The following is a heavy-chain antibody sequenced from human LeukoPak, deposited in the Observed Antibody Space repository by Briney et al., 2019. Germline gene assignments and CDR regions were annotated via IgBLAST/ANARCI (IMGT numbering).Heavy chain of an antibody. CDR2: IRSKAYGGTT. J-gene: IGHJ3*02. Sequence: GGSLRLSCTASGFTFGDYAMSWFRQAPGKGLEWVGFIRSKAYGGTTEYAASVKGRFTISRDDSKSIAYLQMNSLKTEDTAVYYCTSQFDYGDYDAFDIWGQGTMVTVSS. CDR1: GFTFGDYA. CDR3: TSQFDYGDYDAFDI. V-gene: IGHV3-49*03. D-gene: IGHD4-17*01.